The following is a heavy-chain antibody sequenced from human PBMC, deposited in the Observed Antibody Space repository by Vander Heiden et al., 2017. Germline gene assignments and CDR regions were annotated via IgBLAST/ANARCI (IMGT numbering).Heavy chain of an antibody. D-gene: IGHD3-16*01. Sequence: QVQLVESGGGVVQPGRSLRLPCAASGFTFSGEAMHWVRQAPGKGLEWVAVISYDGSNKYYADSVKGRFTSSRDNSKNTLYLQMNSLRAEDTAVYYCARVGVDYWGQGTLVTVSS. CDR1: GFTFSGEA. V-gene: IGHV3-30-3*01. CDR2: ISYDGSNK. J-gene: IGHJ4*02. CDR3: ARVGVDY.